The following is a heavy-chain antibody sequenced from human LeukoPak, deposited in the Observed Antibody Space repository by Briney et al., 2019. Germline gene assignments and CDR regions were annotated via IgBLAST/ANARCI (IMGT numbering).Heavy chain of an antibody. V-gene: IGHV2-70*11. CDR3: ARMKSVVVDQAFDY. D-gene: IGHD2-21*01. J-gene: IGHJ4*02. CDR1: GFSLSTSGLC. Sequence: SGPALVKPTQTLTLTCTFSGFSLSTSGLCMSWIRQPPGKALGWLARIDWDDDKYYSTSLKTRLTISKDTSKNQVVLIMTNMDPVDTATYYCARMKSVVVDQAFDYWGQGILVTVSS. CDR2: IDWDDDK.